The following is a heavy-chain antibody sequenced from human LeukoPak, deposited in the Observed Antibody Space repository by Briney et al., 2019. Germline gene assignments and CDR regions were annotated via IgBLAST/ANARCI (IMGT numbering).Heavy chain of an antibody. CDR3: ARVKSNWNDVGRYAFDI. V-gene: IGHV4-4*07. D-gene: IGHD1-20*01. Sequence: SETLSLTCTVSGYSISSGYYWSWIRQPAGKGLEWIGRIYTSGSTNYNPSLKSRVTMSVDTSKNQFSLKLSSVTAADTAVYYCARVKSNWNDVGRYAFDIWGQGTMVTVSS. CDR1: GYSISSGYY. CDR2: IYTSGST. J-gene: IGHJ3*02.